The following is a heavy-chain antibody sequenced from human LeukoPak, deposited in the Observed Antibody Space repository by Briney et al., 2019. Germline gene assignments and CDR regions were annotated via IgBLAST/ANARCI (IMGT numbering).Heavy chain of an antibody. CDR3: ARIDRGYCSSTSCYSSWFDP. Sequence: SETLSLTCTVSGGSISSYYWSWIRQPPGKGLEWIGYIYYSWSTNYNSSPKTRVTISVDTSKTQFSLKLSSVTAADTAVYYCARIDRGYCSSTSCYSSWFDPWGQGTLVTVSS. CDR2: IYYSWST. CDR1: GGSISSYY. J-gene: IGHJ5*02. V-gene: IGHV4-59*08. D-gene: IGHD2-2*01.